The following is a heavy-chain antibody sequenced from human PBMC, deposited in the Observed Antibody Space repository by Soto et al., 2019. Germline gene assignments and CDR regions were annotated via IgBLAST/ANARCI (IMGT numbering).Heavy chain of an antibody. D-gene: IGHD6-13*01. CDR2: INHSGST. CDR1: GGSFSGYY. CDR3: ASVFAIITAAGWFDP. V-gene: IGHV4-34*01. Sequence: QVQLQQWGAGLLKPSETLSLTCAVYGGSFSGYYWSWIRQPPGKGLEWIGEINHSGSTNYNPSLKSRVTISVDTSKNQFSLKLSSVTAADTAVYYCASVFAIITAAGWFDPWGQGTLVTVSS. J-gene: IGHJ5*02.